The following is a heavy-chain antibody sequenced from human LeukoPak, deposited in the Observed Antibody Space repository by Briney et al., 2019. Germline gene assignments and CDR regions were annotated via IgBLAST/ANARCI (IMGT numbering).Heavy chain of an antibody. CDR1: GFTFSSYA. D-gene: IGHD3-22*01. V-gene: IGHV3-23*01. CDR3: AKLGSDLSITMIVVVHFDY. CDR2: ISGSGGST. Sequence: GGSLRLSCAASGFTFSSYAMSWVRQAPGKGLEWVSAISGSGGSTYYADSVKGWFTISRDNSKNTLYLQMNSLRAEDTAVYYCAKLGSDLSITMIVVVHFDYWGQGTLVTVSS. J-gene: IGHJ4*02.